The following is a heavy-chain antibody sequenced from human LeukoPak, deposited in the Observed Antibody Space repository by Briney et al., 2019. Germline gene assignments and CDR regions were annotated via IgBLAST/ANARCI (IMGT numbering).Heavy chain of an antibody. D-gene: IGHD2-8*02. CDR3: ARDLWDIRVLDGFDC. V-gene: IGHV3-7*03. CDR1: GFIPSNYW. Sequence: GASLRSSSAAAGFIPSNYWMSWGRQAAEEGLWWVANIKQDGSEKKYVDSVKGRFTISRDNAKNSLYLQMNSLRAEDTALYYCARDLWDIRVLDGFDCWGQGTLVTVSS. CDR2: IKQDGSEK. J-gene: IGHJ4*02.